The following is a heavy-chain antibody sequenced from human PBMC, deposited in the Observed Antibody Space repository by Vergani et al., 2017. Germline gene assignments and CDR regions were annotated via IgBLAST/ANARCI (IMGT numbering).Heavy chain of an antibody. CDR2: ISAYNGNT. V-gene: IGHV1-18*01. J-gene: IGHJ5*02. Sequence: QVQLVQSGSELKKPGASVKVSCKASGYTFTRYAMNWVRQAPGQGLEWMGWISAYNGNTNYPEKFQGRLTMTTDTSTSTAYMDLRSLRSDDTAVYYCACDLIENGTYGRSGSWGPGTLVTVSS. CDR1: GYTFTRYA. CDR3: ACDLIENGTYGRSGS. D-gene: IGHD2-8*01.